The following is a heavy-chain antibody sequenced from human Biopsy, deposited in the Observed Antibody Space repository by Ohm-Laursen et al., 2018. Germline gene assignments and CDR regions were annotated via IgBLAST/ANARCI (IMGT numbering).Heavy chain of an antibody. CDR3: AKINPSSIYYYGMDV. CDR1: GFTFSNYA. Sequence: SLRLSCSASGFTFSNYAMSWVRQAPGKGLEWVSAISGSAGSTNYADSVKGRFTISRDNSKNTLYLQLNSLRTEDTALYYCAKINPSSIYYYGMDVWGQGTTVTVSS. V-gene: IGHV3-23*01. CDR2: ISGSAGST. J-gene: IGHJ6*02.